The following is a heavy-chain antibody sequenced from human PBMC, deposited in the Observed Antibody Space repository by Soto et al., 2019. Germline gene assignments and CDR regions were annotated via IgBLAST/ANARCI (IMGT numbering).Heavy chain of an antibody. J-gene: IGHJ6*02. Sequence: QVQLVESGGGVLQPGRSLRLSCAASGFTFSSYGMHWVRQAPGKGLEWVAVIWYDGSNKYYADSVKGRFTISRDNSKNTLYLQMNSLRAEDTAVYYCARGYCSGGSCYSWWRYYYYGMDVWGQGTTVTVSS. CDR1: GFTFSSYG. CDR2: IWYDGSNK. D-gene: IGHD2-15*01. V-gene: IGHV3-33*01. CDR3: ARGYCSGGSCYSWWRYYYYGMDV.